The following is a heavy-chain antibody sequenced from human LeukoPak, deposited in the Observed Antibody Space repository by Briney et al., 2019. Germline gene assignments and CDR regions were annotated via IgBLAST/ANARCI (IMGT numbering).Heavy chain of an antibody. CDR2: IYYSGST. J-gene: IGHJ6*03. CDR1: GGSISSYY. Sequence: PSETLSLTCTVSGGSISSYYWSWIRQPPGKGLEWIGYIYYSGSTNYNPSLKSRVTISVDTSKNQFSLKLSSVTAADTAVYYCARVAYYYYYMDVWGKGTTVIVSS. V-gene: IGHV4-59*01. CDR3: ARVAYYYYYMDV.